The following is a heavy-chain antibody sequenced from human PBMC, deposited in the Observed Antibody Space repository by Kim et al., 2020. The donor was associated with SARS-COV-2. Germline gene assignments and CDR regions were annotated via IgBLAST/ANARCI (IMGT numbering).Heavy chain of an antibody. V-gene: IGHV3-23*01. CDR2: IRASAETT. Sequence: GGSLRLSCAASGFTLSNNAMSWVRQAPGRGLEWVSTIRASAETTYYAGSVNGRFTISRDISKHTLYLQLSSLRADDTAIYYCAKDRGGSGWPVFDCWGQGTLVTLSS. CDR3: AKDRGGSGWPVFDC. D-gene: IGHD6-19*01. CDR1: GFTLSNNA. J-gene: IGHJ4*02.